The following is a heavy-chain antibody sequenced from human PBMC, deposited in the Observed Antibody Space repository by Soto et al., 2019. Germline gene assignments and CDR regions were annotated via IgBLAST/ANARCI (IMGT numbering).Heavy chain of an antibody. V-gene: IGHV3-23*01. Sequence: GGSLRLSCAASGFTFGNYAMNWVSQAPGKGLEWISSISDPGTSTYYANSVKGRFSMSRDNSKNTLFLQMNRLRADDTAVYFCAKSLVTPSDAFDLWGRGTLVTVSS. D-gene: IGHD2-21*02. J-gene: IGHJ3*01. CDR1: GFTFGNYA. CDR2: ISDPGTST. CDR3: AKSLVTPSDAFDL.